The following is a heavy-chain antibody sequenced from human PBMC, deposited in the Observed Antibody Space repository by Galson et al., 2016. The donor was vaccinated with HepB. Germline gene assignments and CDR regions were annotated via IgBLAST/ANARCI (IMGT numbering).Heavy chain of an antibody. CDR1: GFTFNSHW. J-gene: IGHJ6*02. D-gene: IGHD6-6*01. V-gene: IGHV3-7*01. CDR2: IKEDGSQN. Sequence: SLRLSCAVSGFTFNSHWMTWIRQAPGHGLEWVAKIKEDGSQNYYVDSVQGRFTISRHNAKTSLYLQMHSLRAADTAMYYCARVRPRRKGFIATRREPLDVWGHGTTVTVFS. CDR3: ARVRPRRKGFIATRREPLDV.